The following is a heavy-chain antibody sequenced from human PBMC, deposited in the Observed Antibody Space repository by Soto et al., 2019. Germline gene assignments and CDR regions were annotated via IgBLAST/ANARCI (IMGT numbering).Heavy chain of an antibody. CDR2: ISGSGDST. Sequence: TASGFTFSSYAMSWVRQAPGKGLEWVSGISGSGDSTYYADSVKGRFTISRDNSKNTLYLQMNSLRAEDTAVYYCAKGVPGIAVAGTGYFQHWGQVTLFTVSS. CDR1: GFTFSSYA. D-gene: IGHD6-19*01. CDR3: AKGVPGIAVAGTGYFQH. J-gene: IGHJ1*01. V-gene: IGHV3-23*01.